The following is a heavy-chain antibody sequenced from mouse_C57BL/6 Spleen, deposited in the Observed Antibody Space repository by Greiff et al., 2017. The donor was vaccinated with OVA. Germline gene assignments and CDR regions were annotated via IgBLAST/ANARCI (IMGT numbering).Heavy chain of an antibody. CDR1: GYTFTEYT. J-gene: IGHJ1*03. CDR3: ASRYYLRPYWYFDV. V-gene: IGHV1-62-2*01. Sequence: VQLVESGAELVKPGASVKLSCKASGYTFTEYTIHWVKQRSGQGLEWIGWFYPGSGSIKYNEKFKDKATLTADKSSSTVYMELSRLTSEDSAVYFCASRYYLRPYWYFDVWGTGTTVTVSS. CDR2: FYPGSGSI. D-gene: IGHD3-2*02.